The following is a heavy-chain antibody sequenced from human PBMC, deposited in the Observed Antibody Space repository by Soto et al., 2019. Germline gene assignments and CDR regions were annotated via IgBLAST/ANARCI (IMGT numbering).Heavy chain of an antibody. CDR1: GFTFRDYY. V-gene: IGHV3-11*01. CDR2: ISISGSSI. J-gene: IGHJ4*01. Sequence: GGSLRLSCAAFGFTFRDYYMSWIRQAPGKGLEWISYISISGSSIYYADSVKGRFTISRDDAKNSLYLQMNSLRAEDTAVYYCAKDIDPAGLFFDYWGQGTLVTVSS. D-gene: IGHD6-13*01. CDR3: AKDIDPAGLFFDY.